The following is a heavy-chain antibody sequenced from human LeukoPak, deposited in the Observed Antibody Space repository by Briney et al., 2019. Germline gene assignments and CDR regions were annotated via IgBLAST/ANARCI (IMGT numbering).Heavy chain of an antibody. CDR3: ARERPDSRNLDS. Sequence: GGSLRLSCAAAGFTFSSYWMSWVRQAPGKGLEWVANIKQDGSEKQYVDSMKGRFTISRDNAKNSLYLQMSSLRGEDTAVYYCARERPDSRNLDSWGRGALVTVSS. D-gene: IGHD1-14*01. J-gene: IGHJ4*02. CDR2: IKQDGSEK. V-gene: IGHV3-7*01. CDR1: GFTFSSYW.